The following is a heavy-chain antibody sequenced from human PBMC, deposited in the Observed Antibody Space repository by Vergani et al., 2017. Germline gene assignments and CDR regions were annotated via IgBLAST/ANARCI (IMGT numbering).Heavy chain of an antibody. V-gene: IGHV4-61*01. D-gene: IGHD6-6*01. CDR3: AKGSSSSVFHYSSVFDY. Sequence: QVQLQESGPGLVKPSETLSLTCTVSGGSVSSGSYYWSWIRQPPGKGLEWIGYIYYSGSTNYNPSLKSRVTISVDTSKNQFSLKLSSVTAADTAVYYCAKGSSSSVFHYSSVFDYWGQGTLVTVSS. J-gene: IGHJ4*02. CDR1: GGSVSSGSYY. CDR2: IYYSGST.